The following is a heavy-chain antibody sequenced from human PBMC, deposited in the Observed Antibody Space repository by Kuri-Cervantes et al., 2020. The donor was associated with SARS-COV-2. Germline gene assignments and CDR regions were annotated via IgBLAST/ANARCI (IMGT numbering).Heavy chain of an antibody. CDR1: GGSISSSYF. Sequence: SETLSLTCTASGGSISSSYFWGWIRQPPGKGLEWIGSVHYNGNTYHNPSLKSRLTISVDTSKNQFSLNLSSVTAADTAVYYCARLPLLGLSGYSPAGYPWFDPWGLGTLVTVSS. V-gene: IGHV4-39*01. J-gene: IGHJ5*02. CDR2: VHYNGNT. CDR3: ARLPLLGLSGYSPAGYPWFDP. D-gene: IGHD5-12*01.